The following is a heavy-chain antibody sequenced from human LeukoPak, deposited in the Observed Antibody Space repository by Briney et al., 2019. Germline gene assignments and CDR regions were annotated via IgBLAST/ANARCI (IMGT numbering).Heavy chain of an antibody. J-gene: IGHJ3*02. CDR2: INPSDGST. Sequence: GASVKVSCKASGYRFTSYYMHRVRQAPGQGLEWMGIINPSDGSTSYAQRFQGRVTLTRDTSTSTVYMELSSLRSEDTAVYYCARGGNYYYDSSGYNDAFDIWGQGTMVTVSS. D-gene: IGHD3-22*01. V-gene: IGHV1-46*01. CDR1: GYRFTSYY. CDR3: ARGGNYYYDSSGYNDAFDI.